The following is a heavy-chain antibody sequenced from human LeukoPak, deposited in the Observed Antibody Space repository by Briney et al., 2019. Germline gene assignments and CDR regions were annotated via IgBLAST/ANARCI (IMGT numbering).Heavy chain of an antibody. Sequence: GGSLRLSCAASGFTFSSYAMHWVRQAPGKGLEWVAVISYDGSNKYYADSVKGRFTISRDNSKNTLYLQMNSLRAEDTAVYYCARRYGYHYYYYMDVWGKGTTVTVSS. V-gene: IGHV3-30*04. J-gene: IGHJ6*03. CDR1: GFTFSSYA. D-gene: IGHD5-18*01. CDR2: ISYDGSNK. CDR3: ARRYGYHYYYYMDV.